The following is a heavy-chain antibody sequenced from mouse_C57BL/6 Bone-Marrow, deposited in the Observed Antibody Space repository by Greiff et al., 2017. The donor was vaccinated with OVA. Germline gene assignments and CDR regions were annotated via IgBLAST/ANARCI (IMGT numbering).Heavy chain of an antibody. D-gene: IGHD2-3*01. CDR1: GYSFTGYF. Sequence: EVQLQQSGPELVKPGDSVKISCKASGYSFTGYFMNWVMQRHGKSLEWIGSINSYNGDTLYNQKFKGKATLTVDKSSTTAHMELRSLTSEDSSVYYCASVLGYYRFAYWGQGTLVTVSA. CDR2: INSYNGDT. CDR3: ASVLGYYRFAY. V-gene: IGHV1-20*01. J-gene: IGHJ3*01.